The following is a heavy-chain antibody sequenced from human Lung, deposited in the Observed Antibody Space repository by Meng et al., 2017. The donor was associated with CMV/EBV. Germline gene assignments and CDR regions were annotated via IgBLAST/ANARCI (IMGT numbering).Heavy chain of an antibody. V-gene: IGHV3-30*02. Sequence: GGSLRLSCAASGFRFSTYGMNWVRQAPGKGLEWVAFIRFDGSNKYYEDSVKGRFSISRDNSKNMLYLQMNSLRSEDTAVYYCANLGGAGALDYWGQGSLVTVSS. D-gene: IGHD1-26*01. J-gene: IGHJ4*02. CDR1: GFRFSTYG. CDR3: ANLGGAGALDY. CDR2: IRFDGSNK.